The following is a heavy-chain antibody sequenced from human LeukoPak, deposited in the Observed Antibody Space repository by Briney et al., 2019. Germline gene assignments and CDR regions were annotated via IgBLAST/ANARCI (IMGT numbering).Heavy chain of an antibody. V-gene: IGHV6-1*01. J-gene: IGHJ4*02. D-gene: IGHD6-19*01. CDR3: ARESDRIGFDFDY. Sequence: SQTLSLTCAISGDSVSSNSASWNWIRQSPSRGLEWLGRTYYRSKWYYDYTLSVKSRIIINPDTSKDQFSLHLNSVTPEDTAVYYCARESDRIGFDFDYWGQGTLVTVSS. CDR1: GDSVSSNSAS. CDR2: TYYRSKWYY.